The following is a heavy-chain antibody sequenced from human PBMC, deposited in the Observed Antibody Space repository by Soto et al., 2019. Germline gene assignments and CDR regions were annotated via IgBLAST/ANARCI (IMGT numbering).Heavy chain of an antibody. CDR3: ARDPGYYGSGSYYSYSMDV. CDR1: GGTFSSYA. V-gene: IGHV1-69*01. J-gene: IGHJ6*02. Sequence: QVQLVQSGAEVKKPGSSVKVSCKASGGTFSSYAISWVRQAPGQGLEWMGGIIPIFGTANYAQKFQGRVTITADESTSTAYMELSSLRSEDTAVYYCARDPGYYGSGSYYSYSMDVRGQGTTVTVSS. D-gene: IGHD3-10*01. CDR2: IIPIFGTA.